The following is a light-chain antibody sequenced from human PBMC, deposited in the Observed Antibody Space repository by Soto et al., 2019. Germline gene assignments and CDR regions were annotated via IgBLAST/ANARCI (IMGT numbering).Light chain of an antibody. CDR1: SRDVGSYNL. V-gene: IGLV2-23*01. CDR3: GSYAGSNTWV. Sequence: QSALTQPASVSGSPGQSITISCTGTSRDVGSYNLVSWYQKHPGKAPKLIIYEGSKRPSGVSDRFSGSKSGNTASLTISGLQAEDESDYYCGSYAGSNTWVFGGGTKVTVL. J-gene: IGLJ3*02. CDR2: EGS.